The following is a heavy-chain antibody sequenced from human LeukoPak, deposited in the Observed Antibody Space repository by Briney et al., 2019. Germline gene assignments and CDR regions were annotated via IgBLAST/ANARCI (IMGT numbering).Heavy chain of an antibody. D-gene: IGHD2-15*01. Sequence: PGGSLRLSXGASGFSFSTDWMDWVRQAPGKGLEWVASIKEDGSHAYYADSVRGRFTVSRDNTKNSLYLQMNSLRVDATAVYYCASDRAYSQFDYWGQGTLVTVSS. V-gene: IGHV3-7*01. J-gene: IGHJ4*02. CDR3: ASDRAYSQFDY. CDR2: IKEDGSHA. CDR1: GFSFSTDW.